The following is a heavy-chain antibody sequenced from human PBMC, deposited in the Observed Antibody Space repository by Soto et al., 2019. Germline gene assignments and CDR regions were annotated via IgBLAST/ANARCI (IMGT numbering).Heavy chain of an antibody. V-gene: IGHV3-23*01. Sequence: VQLLESGGGLVQPGGSLRLSCAASGFTFSNYAMSWVRQAPGKALEWVSSINIVGGNTNYADSVRGRFTMSRDDSKNTVFPQMNSLRAGDKAIYYCTKNYCFDPWGQGTLVTVSS. CDR3: TKNYCFDP. CDR2: INIVGGNT. J-gene: IGHJ5*02. CDR1: GFTFSNYA.